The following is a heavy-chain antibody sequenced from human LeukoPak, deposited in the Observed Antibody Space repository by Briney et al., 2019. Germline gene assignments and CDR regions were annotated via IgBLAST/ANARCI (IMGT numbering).Heavy chain of an antibody. CDR1: GFTFSSYA. Sequence: GGSLRLSCSASGFTFSSYAMTWVRQAPGKGLECVSGISGSGGSTYYADSVKGRFTISRDNSKSTLYLQMNCLRAEDTAVYYCAKDWVAARRPHDSWGQGTLVTVSS. CDR3: AKDWVAARRPHDS. D-gene: IGHD6-6*01. J-gene: IGHJ4*02. CDR2: ISGSGGST. V-gene: IGHV3-23*01.